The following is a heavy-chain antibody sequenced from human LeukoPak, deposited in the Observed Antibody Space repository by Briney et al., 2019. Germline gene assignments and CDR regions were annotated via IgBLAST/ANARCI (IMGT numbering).Heavy chain of an antibody. CDR2: ISSSSYI. CDR1: GFTFSSYS. D-gene: IGHD6-13*01. V-gene: IGHV3-21*01. CDR3: ARAHSGLQRSSSWPDY. J-gene: IGHJ4*02. Sequence: GGSLRLSCAASGFTFSSYSMSWVRQAPGKGLEWVSSISSSSYIYYADSVKGRFTISRDNAKNSLYLQMNSLRAEDTAVYYCARAHSGLQRSSSWPDYWRQGTLVTVSS.